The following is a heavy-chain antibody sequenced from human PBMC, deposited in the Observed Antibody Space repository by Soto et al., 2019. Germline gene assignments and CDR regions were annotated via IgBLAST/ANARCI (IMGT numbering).Heavy chain of an antibody. V-gene: IGHV4-59*08. J-gene: IGHJ6*03. CDR2: IYYSGST. CDR3: ARRGYSGYDSRSNYYYYYLDV. Sequence: SETLSLTCTVSGGSISSYYWSWIRQPPGKGLEWIGYIYYSGSTNYNPSLKSRVTISVDTSKNQFSLKLSSVTAADTAVYYCARRGYSGYDSRSNYYYYYLDVWGKGTTVTVSS. D-gene: IGHD5-12*01. CDR1: GGSISSYY.